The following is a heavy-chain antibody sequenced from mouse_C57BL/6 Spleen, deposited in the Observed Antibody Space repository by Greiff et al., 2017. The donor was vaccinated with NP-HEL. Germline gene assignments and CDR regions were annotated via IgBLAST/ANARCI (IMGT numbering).Heavy chain of an antibody. Sequence: QVQLQQSGAELVKPGASVKISCKASGYAFSSYWMNWVKQRPGKGLEWIGQIYPGDGDTNYNGKFKGKATLTADKSSSTAYMQLSSLTSEDSEVYFCARCPFYYGSSCYFDYWGQGTTLTVSS. V-gene: IGHV1-80*01. CDR1: GYAFSSYW. CDR3: ARCPFYYGSSCYFDY. D-gene: IGHD1-1*01. J-gene: IGHJ2*01. CDR2: IYPGDGDT.